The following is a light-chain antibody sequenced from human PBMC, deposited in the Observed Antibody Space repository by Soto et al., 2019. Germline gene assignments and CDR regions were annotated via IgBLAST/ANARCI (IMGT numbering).Light chain of an antibody. J-gene: IGKJ2*01. CDR2: GAS. V-gene: IGKV3-15*01. CDR1: QSVSSN. Sequence: EIVMTQSPAPLSVSPGERATLSCMASQSVSSNLAWYQQKPGQAPRLLIYGASTRATGIPARFSCSGSGTEFTLTISRLQSEDFAVDYCQQYNNWPPYTFGQGTKLEIK. CDR3: QQYNNWPPYT.